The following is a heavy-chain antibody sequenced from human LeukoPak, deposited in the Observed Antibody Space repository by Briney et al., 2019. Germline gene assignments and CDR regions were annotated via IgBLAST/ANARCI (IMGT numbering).Heavy chain of an antibody. Sequence: ASVKVSCKASGYTFTSYDINWVRQAPGQGLEWMGWINPNSGGTNYAQKFQGRVTVTRDTSISTAYMELSRLRSDDTAVYYCAREGVAAAGTRFYFDYWGQGALVTVSS. CDR1: GYTFTSYD. J-gene: IGHJ4*02. CDR3: AREGVAAAGTRFYFDY. CDR2: INPNSGGT. V-gene: IGHV1-2*02. D-gene: IGHD6-13*01.